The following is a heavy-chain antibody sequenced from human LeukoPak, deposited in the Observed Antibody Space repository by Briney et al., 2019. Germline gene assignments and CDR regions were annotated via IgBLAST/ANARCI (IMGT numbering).Heavy chain of an antibody. CDR2: ISGSGGST. CDR3: AKDRTSYSSSWYGALDY. CDR1: GFTFSSYA. V-gene: IGHV3-23*01. Sequence: PGGSLRLSCAASGFTFSSYAVSWVRQAPGKGLEWVSAISGSGGSTYYADSVKGRFTISRDNSKNTLYLQMNSLRAEDTAVYYCAKDRTSYSSSWYGALDYWGQGTLVTVSS. J-gene: IGHJ4*02. D-gene: IGHD6-13*01.